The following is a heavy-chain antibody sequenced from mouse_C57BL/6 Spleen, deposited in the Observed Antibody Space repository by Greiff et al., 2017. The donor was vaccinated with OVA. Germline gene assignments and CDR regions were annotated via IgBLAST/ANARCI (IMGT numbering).Heavy chain of an antibody. CDR1: GYTFTSYW. CDR2: IDPSDSET. Sequence: VKLMESGAELVRPGSSVKLSCKASGYTFTSYWMHWVKQRPIQGLEWIGNIDPSDSETHYNQKFKGKATLTVDKSSSTAYMQLSSLTSEDSAVYYCARRAYDYYAMDYWGQGTSVTVSS. D-gene: IGHD6-5*01. J-gene: IGHJ4*01. V-gene: IGHV1-52*01. CDR3: ARRAYDYYAMDY.